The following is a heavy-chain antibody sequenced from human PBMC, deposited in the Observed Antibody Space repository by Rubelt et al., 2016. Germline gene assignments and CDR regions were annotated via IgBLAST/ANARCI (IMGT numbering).Heavy chain of an antibody. CDR2: ISYDGSNK. CDR3: ARGAAAPLKNSYGMDV. Sequence: SGFTFSSYAMHWVRQAPGKGLEWVAVISYDGSNKYYADSVKGRFTISRHNSKNTLYLQMNSLRAEDTAVYYCARGAAAPLKNSYGMDVWGQGTTVTVSS. D-gene: IGHD6-13*01. CDR1: GFTFSSYA. V-gene: IGHV3-30*14. J-gene: IGHJ6*02.